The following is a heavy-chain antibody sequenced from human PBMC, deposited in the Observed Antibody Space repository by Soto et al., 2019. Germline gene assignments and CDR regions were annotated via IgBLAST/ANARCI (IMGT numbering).Heavy chain of an antibody. CDR2: ISGSGGST. Sequence: GGSLRLSCAASGFTFSSYAMSWVRQAPGKGLEWVSAISGSGGSTYYADSVKGRFTISRDNSKNTLYLQMNSLRAEDTAVYYCAKLSGYHPPDYYYMDVWGKGTTVTVSS. D-gene: IGHD5-12*01. V-gene: IGHV3-23*01. CDR3: AKLSGYHPPDYYYMDV. CDR1: GFTFSSYA. J-gene: IGHJ6*03.